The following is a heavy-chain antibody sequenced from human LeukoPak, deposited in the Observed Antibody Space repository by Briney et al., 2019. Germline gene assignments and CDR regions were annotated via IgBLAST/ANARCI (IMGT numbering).Heavy chain of an antibody. CDR2: MNPNSGNT. CDR1: GYTFTSYD. D-gene: IGHD3-10*01. CDR3: ARGRRGVIILPYYYYYMDV. Sequence: ASVTVSCKASGYTFTSYDINWVRQATGQGLEWMGWMNPNSGNTGYAQKFQGRVTMARNTSISTAYMELSSLRSEDTAVYYCARGRRGVIILPYYYYYMDVWGKRTTVTVSS. J-gene: IGHJ6*03. V-gene: IGHV1-8*01.